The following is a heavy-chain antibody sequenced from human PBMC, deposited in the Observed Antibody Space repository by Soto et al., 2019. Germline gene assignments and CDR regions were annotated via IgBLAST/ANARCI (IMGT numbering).Heavy chain of an antibody. J-gene: IGHJ5*02. CDR3: ARIPTGSYGPYNWLDP. CDR2: IFSNDEK. Sequence: SGPTLVNPTETLTLTCTVSGFSLSNARMGVSWIRQPPGKALEWLAHIFSNDEKSYSTSLKSRLTISKDTSKSQVVLTMTNMDPVDTATYYCARIPTGSYGPYNWLDPCGQGTLVTVYS. D-gene: IGHD5-18*01. V-gene: IGHV2-26*01. CDR1: GFSLSNARMG.